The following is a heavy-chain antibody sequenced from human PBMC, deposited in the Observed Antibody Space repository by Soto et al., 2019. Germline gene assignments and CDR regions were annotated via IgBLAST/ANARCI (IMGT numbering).Heavy chain of an antibody. CDR3: VRLPGYCSGTSCYGYYVMDV. J-gene: IGHJ6*02. D-gene: IGHD2-2*01. CDR1: GSSISSSNYY. Sequence: SETLSLTCTVSGSSISSSNYYLGWIRQSPGKGLEWIGSINYSGNTYYNPSLTGRVTISVDTSQSQFSMKLTSMTAADTAVYFCVRLPGYCSGTSCYGYYVMDVWGQGTTVTVSS. V-gene: IGHV4-39*01. CDR2: INYSGNT.